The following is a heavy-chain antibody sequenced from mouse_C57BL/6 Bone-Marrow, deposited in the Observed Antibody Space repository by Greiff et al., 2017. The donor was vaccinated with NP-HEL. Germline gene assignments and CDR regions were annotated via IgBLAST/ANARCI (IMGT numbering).Heavy chain of an antibody. J-gene: IGHJ2*01. CDR2: INPGSGGT. CDR1: GYAFTNYL. CDR3: ARNWDY. Sequence: VQLQQSGAELVRPGTSVKVSCKASGYAFTNYLIEWVKQRPGQGLEWIGVINPGSGGTNYNEKFKGKATLTADKSSRTAYMQLSSLTSEDSAVYFCARNWDYWGQGTTLTVSS. V-gene: IGHV1-54*01.